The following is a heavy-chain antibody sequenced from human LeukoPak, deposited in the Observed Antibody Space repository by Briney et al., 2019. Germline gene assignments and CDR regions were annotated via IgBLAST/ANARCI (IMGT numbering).Heavy chain of an antibody. Sequence: QPGGSLRLSCAASGFTFSSYAMSWVRQAPGKGLEWVSAISGSGGSTYYADSVKGRFTISRDNSKNTLYLQMNSLRAEDTAVYYCAKDQENYDFWSGYWWGQGTLVTVSS. CDR1: GFTFSSYA. CDR3: AKDQENYDFWSGYW. CDR2: ISGSGGST. J-gene: IGHJ4*02. D-gene: IGHD3-3*01. V-gene: IGHV3-23*01.